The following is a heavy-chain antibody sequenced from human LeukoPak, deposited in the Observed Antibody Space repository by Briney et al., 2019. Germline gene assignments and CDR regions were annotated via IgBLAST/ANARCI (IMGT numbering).Heavy chain of an antibody. D-gene: IGHD1-26*01. CDR2: IYYSGST. CDR3: ARDRYRSGSYQGADY. CDR1: GGSISSSSYY. V-gene: IGHV4-39*07. J-gene: IGHJ4*02. Sequence: SETLSLTCTVSGGSISSSSYYWGWIRQPPGKGLEWIGSIYYSGSTYYNPSLKSRVTISVDTSKNQFSLKLSSVTAADTAVYYCARDRYRSGSYQGADYWGQGTLVTVSS.